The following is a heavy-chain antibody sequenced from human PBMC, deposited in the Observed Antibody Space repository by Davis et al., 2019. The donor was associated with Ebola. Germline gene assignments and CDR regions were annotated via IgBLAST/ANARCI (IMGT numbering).Heavy chain of an antibody. Sequence: GGSLRLSCAASGFTFSSYGLSWVRQAPGKGLEWVSAISGSGGSTYYADSVKGRFTISRDNSKNTLYLQMNSLRAEETAVYYCAKDHFWAFDYWGQGTLVTVSS. J-gene: IGHJ4*02. V-gene: IGHV3-23*01. CDR3: AKDHFWAFDY. CDR1: GFTFSSYG. D-gene: IGHD3-3*02. CDR2: ISGSGGST.